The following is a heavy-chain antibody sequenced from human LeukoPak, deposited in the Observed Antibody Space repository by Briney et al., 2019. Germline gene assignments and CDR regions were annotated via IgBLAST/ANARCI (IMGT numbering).Heavy chain of an antibody. CDR2: IYYTGST. CDR1: GGSIGSSNYF. CDR3: ARHGHHGDHDY. D-gene: IGHD2-21*02. J-gene: IGHJ4*02. Sequence: SETLSLTCTVSGGSIGSSNYFWGWIRQPPGKGLEWIGSIYYTGSTYYNPSLKSRVTISVDTSKNQFSLKLTSVTAADTAVYYCARHGHHGDHDYWGQGTLVTVSS. V-gene: IGHV4-39*01.